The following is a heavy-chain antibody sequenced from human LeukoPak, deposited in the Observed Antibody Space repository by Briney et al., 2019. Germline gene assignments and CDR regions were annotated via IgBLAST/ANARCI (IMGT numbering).Heavy chain of an antibody. V-gene: IGHV5-51*01. CDR1: GYSFTSYW. CDR3: ARQWGDCSSTSCYSAY. J-gene: IGHJ4*02. D-gene: IGHD2-2*01. CDR2: IYPGDSDT. Sequence: GESLKISCKGSGYSFTSYWIAWVRQMPGKGLEWMGIIYPGDSDTRYSPSFQGQVTISADKSISTAYLQWSSLKASDTAIYYCARQWGDCSSTSCYSAYWGQGTLVTVSS.